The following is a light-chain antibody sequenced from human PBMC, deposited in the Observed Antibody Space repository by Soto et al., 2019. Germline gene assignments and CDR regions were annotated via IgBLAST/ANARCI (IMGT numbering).Light chain of an antibody. CDR3: QQYPGYT. CDR1: QSVSSSY. V-gene: IGKV3-20*01. CDR2: GAS. Sequence: EIVLTQSPGTLSLSPGERATLSCRASQSVSSSYLAWYQQKPGQAPRLLIYGASSRATGIPDRFSGSGSGTDFPLTISRLEPEHFAVYYCQQYPGYTFGQGTKLEIK. J-gene: IGKJ2*01.